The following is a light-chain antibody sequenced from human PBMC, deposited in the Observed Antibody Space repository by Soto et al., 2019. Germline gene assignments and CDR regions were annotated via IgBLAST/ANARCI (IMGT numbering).Light chain of an antibody. V-gene: IGKV1-5*03. J-gene: IGKJ2*01. CDR3: QQYNSYSPLYT. CDR1: QSISSW. CDR2: KAS. Sequence: DIQMTQSPSTLSASVGDRVTITCRASQSISSWLAWYQQKPGKAPKLLIYKASSLESGVPSRFSGSGSGTEVTLTISSLQPDDFATYYGQQYNSYSPLYTFGQGTKLEIK.